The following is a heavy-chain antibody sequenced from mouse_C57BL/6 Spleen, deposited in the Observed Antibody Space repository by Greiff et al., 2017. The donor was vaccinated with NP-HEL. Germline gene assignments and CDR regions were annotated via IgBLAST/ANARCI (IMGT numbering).Heavy chain of an antibody. CDR2: ISYDGSN. D-gene: IGHD3-2*02. V-gene: IGHV3-6*01. CDR3: ARDLRGSWFAY. Sequence: EVQLQQSGPGLVKPSQSLSLTCSVTGYSITSGYYWNWIRQFPGNKLEWMGYISYDGSNNYNPSLKNRISITRDTSKNQFFLKLNSVTTEDTATYYCARDLRGSWFAYWGQGTLVTVSA. J-gene: IGHJ3*01. CDR1: GYSITSGYY.